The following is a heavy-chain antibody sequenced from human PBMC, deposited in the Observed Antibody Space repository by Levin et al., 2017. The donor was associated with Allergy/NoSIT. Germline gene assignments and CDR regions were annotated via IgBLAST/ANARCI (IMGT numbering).Heavy chain of an antibody. CDR3: AKRGSYPNYYFDY. Sequence: GGSLRLSCAASGFTFSSYDLTWVRQAPGKGLEYVSGISASGTITYYADSMKGRFTISRDNSRNTVYLQMNSLRADDTAVYYCAKRGSYPNYYFDYWGQGTLLTVSS. CDR2: ISASGTIT. J-gene: IGHJ4*02. V-gene: IGHV3-23*01. D-gene: IGHD1-26*01. CDR1: GFTFSSYD.